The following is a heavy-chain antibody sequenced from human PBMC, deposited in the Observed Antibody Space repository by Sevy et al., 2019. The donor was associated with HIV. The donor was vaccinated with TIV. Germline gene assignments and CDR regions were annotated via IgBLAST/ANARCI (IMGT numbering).Heavy chain of an antibody. J-gene: IGHJ5*01. Sequence: SETLSLTCAVSGYSIRSGYYWDWIRQSPGKGLEWIGSVFHSGSAYYNPSLKSRVTISVDTSKNHSSLKLYSVTAADTAVYYCARNNNKRFDPWGQGTLVTVSS. CDR3: ARNNNKRFDP. CDR2: VFHSGSA. V-gene: IGHV4-38-2*01. CDR1: GYSIRSGYY.